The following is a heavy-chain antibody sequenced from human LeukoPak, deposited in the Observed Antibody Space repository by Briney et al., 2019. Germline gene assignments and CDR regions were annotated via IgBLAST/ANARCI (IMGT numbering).Heavy chain of an antibody. V-gene: IGHV3-21*01. D-gene: IGHD3-16*01. J-gene: IGHJ3*02. CDR3: VTGDNPDYTWEIHRLDAFDI. CDR1: GFSFSQHS. Sequence: GGSLRLSCEASGFSFSQHSMGWVRLAPGKGLEWVSSITGGGTFTFYADSVKGRFTVSRDNANNLLFLQLHSLRADDTAIYYCVTGDNPDYTWEIHRLDAFDIWGQGTMVTVSS. CDR2: ITGGGTFT.